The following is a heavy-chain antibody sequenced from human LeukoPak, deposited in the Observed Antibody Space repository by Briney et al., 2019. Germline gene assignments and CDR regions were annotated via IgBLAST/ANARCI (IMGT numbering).Heavy chain of an antibody. CDR3: ARRDSSWYQGGYYYYYMDV. D-gene: IGHD6-13*01. CDR1: GGSISSYY. Sequence: SETLSLTCTVSGGSISSYYWSWIRQPPGKGLEWIGYMYYSGSSNYNPSLKSRVTISVDTSKNQFSLKLSSVTAADTAVYYCARRDSSWYQGGYYYYYMDVWGKGTTVTVSS. CDR2: MYYSGSS. V-gene: IGHV4-59*08. J-gene: IGHJ6*03.